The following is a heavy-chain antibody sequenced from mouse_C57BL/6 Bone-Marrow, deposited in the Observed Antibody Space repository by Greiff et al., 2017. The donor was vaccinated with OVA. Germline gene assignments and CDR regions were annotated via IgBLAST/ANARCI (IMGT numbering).Heavy chain of an antibody. CDR2: INPNYGTT. Sequence: EVQLQQSGPELVKPGASVKLSCKASGYSFTDYNMTWVKQSTGKSLEWIGVINPNYGTTSYNQKFKGKATLTVDQSSSTAYMQLNSLTSEDSAVYYCAFYYGSSYRDFDVWGRGTAITVTA. D-gene: IGHD1-1*01. CDR1: GYSFTDYN. CDR3: AFYYGSSYRDFDV. J-gene: IGHJ1*03. V-gene: IGHV1-39*01.